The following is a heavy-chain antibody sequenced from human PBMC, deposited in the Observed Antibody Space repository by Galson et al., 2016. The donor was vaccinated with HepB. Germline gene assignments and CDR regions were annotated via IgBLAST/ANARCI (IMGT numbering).Heavy chain of an antibody. CDR3: ATVGGNTYGLRTDGFDI. J-gene: IGHJ3*02. V-gene: IGHV3-53*01. CDR1: GVTVSSEY. Sequence: SLRLSCAKSGVTVSSEYMTWVRQAPGKGLEWISLIYRGGNTYYADSVRGLFTASRDDSKNPLYLQMNYLRADDTAVYFCATVGGNTYGLRTDGFDIWGQGTMVTVSS. D-gene: IGHD5-18*01. CDR2: IYRGGNT.